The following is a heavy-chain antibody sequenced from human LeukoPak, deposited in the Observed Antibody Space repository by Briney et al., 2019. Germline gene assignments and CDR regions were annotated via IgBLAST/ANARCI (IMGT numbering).Heavy chain of an antibody. CDR3: ARVKSRNYYYYMDV. D-gene: IGHD6-13*01. J-gene: IGHJ6*03. V-gene: IGHV4-59*01. CDR1: GGSFSGYY. CDR2: IYYSGST. Sequence: PSETLSLTCAVYGGSFSGYYWSWIRQPPGKGLEWIGYIYYSGSTNFNPSLKSRVTISVDTSKNQFSLRLSSVTAADTAVYYCARVKSRNYYYYMDVWGKGTTVTVSS.